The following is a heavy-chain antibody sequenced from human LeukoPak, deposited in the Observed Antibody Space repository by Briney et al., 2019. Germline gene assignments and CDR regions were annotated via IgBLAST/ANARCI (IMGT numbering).Heavy chain of an antibody. J-gene: IGHJ6*03. V-gene: IGHV6-1*01. CDR3: AREAQVLYNWKAPYYYYYMDV. Sequence: SQTLSLTCAISGDSVSSNSAAWNWIRQSPSRGLEWLGRTYYRSKWYNDYAVSVKSRITINPDTSKNQFSLQLNSVTPEDTAVYYCAREAQVLYNWKAPYYYYYMDVWGKGTTVTVSS. D-gene: IGHD1-20*01. CDR2: TYYRSKWYN. CDR1: GDSVSSNSAA.